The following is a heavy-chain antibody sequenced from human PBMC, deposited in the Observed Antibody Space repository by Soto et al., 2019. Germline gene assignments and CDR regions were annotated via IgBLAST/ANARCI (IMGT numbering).Heavy chain of an antibody. CDR3: AHLLGGCSSAGCSPLRFDY. CDR1: GLSLSTSGVG. Sequence: SGPTLVNPTPTLTLTCTFSGLSLSTSGVGVGWIRQPPGKALEWLALIYWDDDKRYSPSLKSRHTITNDASRNQVVLTMTNMDLVDTATYYCAHLLGGCSSAGCSPLRFDYWGQGTLVTVSS. CDR2: IYWDDDK. V-gene: IGHV2-5*02. D-gene: IGHD2-2*01. J-gene: IGHJ4*02.